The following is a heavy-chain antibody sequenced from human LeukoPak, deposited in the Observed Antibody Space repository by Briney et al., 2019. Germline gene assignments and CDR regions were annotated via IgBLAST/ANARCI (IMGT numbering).Heavy chain of an antibody. Sequence: GGSLRLSCAASGFTFSSYAMTWVRQAPGKGLEWVSVMYSGGSTYYADSVKGRFTISRDNAKNSLYLQMNSLRAEDTAVYYCAKEVQLWFNWFDPWGQGTLVTVSS. J-gene: IGHJ5*02. CDR1: GFTFSSYA. CDR2: MYSGGST. V-gene: IGHV3-23*01. D-gene: IGHD5-18*01. CDR3: AKEVQLWFNWFDP.